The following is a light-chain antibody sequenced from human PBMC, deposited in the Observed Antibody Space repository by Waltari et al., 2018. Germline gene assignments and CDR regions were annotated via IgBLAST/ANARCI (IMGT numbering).Light chain of an antibody. CDR2: GAS. J-gene: IGKJ1*01. V-gene: IGKV3-15*01. CDR1: HNVGSN. CDR3: KQYNNFPPA. Sequence: STSATHNVGSNLAWYQQKPGQFPRLLISGASTRATGVPARFSGSGSGTEFTLTISSLQSEDFAVYYCKQYNNFPPAFGQGTKV.